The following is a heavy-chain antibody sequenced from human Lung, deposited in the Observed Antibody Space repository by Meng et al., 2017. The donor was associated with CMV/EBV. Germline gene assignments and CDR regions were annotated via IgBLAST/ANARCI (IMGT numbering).Heavy chain of an antibody. CDR2: NYSNDDE. Sequence: GFASSTDEEGMGGRRHPAERVQGWGEINYSNDDERYRPSLRNRITVTKDTTKNQVVLTMTIMDPVDTAKYYCAHKIFWGGYYDYWGQGTLVTVSS. CDR3: AHKIFWGGYYDY. CDR1: GFASSTDEEG. J-gene: IGHJ4*02. D-gene: IGHD3-3*01. V-gene: IGHV2-5*01.